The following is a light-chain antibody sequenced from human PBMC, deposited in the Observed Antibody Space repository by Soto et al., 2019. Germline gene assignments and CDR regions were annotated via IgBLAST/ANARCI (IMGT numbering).Light chain of an antibody. V-gene: IGKV3-11*01. J-gene: IGKJ4*01. CDR1: PSVSSY. Sequence: IVLTQSPATLSLSPGERATLSCRASPSVSSYLAWYQQKHGQAPRLLIYDASNRATGITARFSGSGSGTDFTLTISSLEPEDFAVYYCQQRSNRPPEALTFGGGTKVEIK. CDR3: QQRSNRPPEALT. CDR2: DAS.